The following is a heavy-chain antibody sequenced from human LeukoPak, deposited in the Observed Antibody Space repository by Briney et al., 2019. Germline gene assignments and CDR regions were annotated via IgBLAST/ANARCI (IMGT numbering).Heavy chain of an antibody. V-gene: IGHV1-46*01. CDR1: GYTFTSDY. Sequence: SSVKVSCKASGYTFTSDYMHWVRQAPGQGLEWMGIINPSGGSTSYAQKFQGRVTMTRDTSTSPVYMELSSLRSEDTAVYYCAREHAGIAMVLDYWGQGTLVTVSS. CDR2: INPSGGST. CDR3: AREHAGIAMVLDY. D-gene: IGHD5-18*01. J-gene: IGHJ4*02.